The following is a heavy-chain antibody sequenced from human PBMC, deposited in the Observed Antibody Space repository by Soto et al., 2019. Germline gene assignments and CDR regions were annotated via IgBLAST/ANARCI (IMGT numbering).Heavy chain of an antibody. CDR2: ISSSSSYI. Sequence: EVQLVESGGGLVKPGGSLRLSCAASGFTFSSYSMNWVRQAPGKGLEWVSSISSSSSYIYYADSVKGRFTISRDNAKNSLYLQMNSLRAEDTAVYYCARDYPSPDMTPPPEYFQHWGQGTLVTVSS. CDR3: ARDYPSPDMTPPPEYFQH. V-gene: IGHV3-21*01. J-gene: IGHJ1*01. CDR1: GFTFSSYS. D-gene: IGHD3-9*01.